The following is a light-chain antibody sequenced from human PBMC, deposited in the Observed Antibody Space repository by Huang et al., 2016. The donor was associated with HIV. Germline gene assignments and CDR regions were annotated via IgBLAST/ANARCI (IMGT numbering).Light chain of an antibody. CDR3: QQYYSTPPIT. CDR2: AAS. J-gene: IGKJ5*01. CDR1: QGIRNS. V-gene: IGKV1-NL1*01. Sequence: DIQMTQSPSSLSASVGDRVTITCRAGQGIRNSFACYQQKPGKAPKLLLYAASRLKSGVPSRLSGSGSGTDYTLTIRSLQPEDFATYYCQQYYSTPPITFGQGTRLEMK.